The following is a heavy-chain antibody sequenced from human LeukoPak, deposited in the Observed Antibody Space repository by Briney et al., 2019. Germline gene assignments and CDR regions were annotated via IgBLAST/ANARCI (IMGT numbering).Heavy chain of an antibody. CDR3: AKAQGDLRLGY. J-gene: IGHJ4*02. Sequence: PGGSLRLSCAASGFTFRLFAMSGVRQAPGKGLEWVSGISGSGGSTYYADSVKGRFTISRDNSKNTAYLQMNSLRAEDTALYFCAKAQGDLRLGYWGQGSLVTVSS. D-gene: IGHD2-21*02. CDR1: GFTFRLFA. V-gene: IGHV3-23*01. CDR2: ISGSGGST.